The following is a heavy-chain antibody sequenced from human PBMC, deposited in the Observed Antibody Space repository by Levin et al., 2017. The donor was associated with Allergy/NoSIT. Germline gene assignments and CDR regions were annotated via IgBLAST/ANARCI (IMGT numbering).Heavy chain of an antibody. CDR3: AKVPRPYYYYMDV. J-gene: IGHJ6*03. CDR2: ISGSGGST. CDR1: GFTFSSYA. Sequence: GGSLRLSCAASGFTFSSYAMSWVRQAPGKGLEWVSAISGSGGSTYYADSVKGRFTISRDNSKNTLYMQMNSLRAEDTAVYYCAKVPRPYYYYMDVWGKGTTVTVSS. D-gene: IGHD6-6*01. V-gene: IGHV3-23*01.